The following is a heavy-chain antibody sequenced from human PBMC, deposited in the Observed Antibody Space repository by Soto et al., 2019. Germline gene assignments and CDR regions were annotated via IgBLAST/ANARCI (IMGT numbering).Heavy chain of an antibody. CDR2: IFSNDEK. J-gene: IGHJ5*02. D-gene: IGHD3-3*01. Sequence: SGPTLLNPTVTVTLTCTVSGFSLSNARMGVSWIRQPPGKALEWLAHIFSNDEKSYGTSLKSRLTISKDTSKSQVVLTMTNMDPACKATSYCARILICSGYYRGPGFEPWGHGTLVTVSS. CDR3: ARILICSGYYRGPGFEP. CDR1: GFSLSNARMG. V-gene: IGHV2-26*01.